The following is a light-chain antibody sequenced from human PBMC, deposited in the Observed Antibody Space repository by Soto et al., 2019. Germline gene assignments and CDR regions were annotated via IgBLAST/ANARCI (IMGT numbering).Light chain of an antibody. CDR1: QTISDN. V-gene: IGKV3-15*01. J-gene: IGKJ4*01. Sequence: EIVMTQSPANLSVSPGENVSLSCRASQTISDNLAWYQQKPGLPPRLLIYHTSTRASGVPARFSGSGSGTDFSLTIRSLQSEDFAVYYCQRYDNWPLIFGGGTKVDIK. CDR2: HTS. CDR3: QRYDNWPLI.